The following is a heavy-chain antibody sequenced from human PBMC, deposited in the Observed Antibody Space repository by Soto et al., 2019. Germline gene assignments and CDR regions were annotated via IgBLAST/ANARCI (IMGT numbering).Heavy chain of an antibody. CDR2: INPSGGST. CDR1: GYTFTSYY. V-gene: IGHV1-46*01. Sequence: ASVKVSCKASGYTFTSYYMHWVRQDPGQGLEWMRIINPSGGSTSYAQKFQGRVTMTRDTSTSTVYMELSSLRSEDTAVYYCARDRVDGESPGYYYYGMDVWGQGTTVTVSS. D-gene: IGHD4-17*01. J-gene: IGHJ6*02. CDR3: ARDRVDGESPGYYYYGMDV.